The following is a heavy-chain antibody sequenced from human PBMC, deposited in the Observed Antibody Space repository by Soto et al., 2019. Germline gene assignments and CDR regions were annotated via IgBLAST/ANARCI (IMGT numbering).Heavy chain of an antibody. J-gene: IGHJ4*02. Sequence: EVQLVESGGGLVQPGRSLRLSCAASGFTFEDYAMHWVRQAPEKGLEWVSGISWNSGRIEYADSVKGRFTISRDNAKNSLYLQMNSLRPEDTALYYCTKGVYDVLLAFDYWGQGTLVTVSS. D-gene: IGHD3-9*01. CDR3: TKGVYDVLLAFDY. V-gene: IGHV3-9*01. CDR1: GFTFEDYA. CDR2: ISWNSGRI.